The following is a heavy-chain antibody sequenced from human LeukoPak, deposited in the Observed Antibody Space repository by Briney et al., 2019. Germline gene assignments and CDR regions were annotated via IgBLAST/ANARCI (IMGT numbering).Heavy chain of an antibody. CDR3: ARERDSGGYRDDY. CDR1: GFTFSSYG. Sequence: QTGRSLRLSCAASGFTFSSYGMHWVRQAPGKGLEWVAVIWYDGSNKYYADSVKGRFTISRDNSKNTLYLQMNSLRAEDTVVYYCARERDSGGYRDDYWGQGTLVTVSS. J-gene: IGHJ4*02. CDR2: IWYDGSNK. V-gene: IGHV3-33*01. D-gene: IGHD1-26*01.